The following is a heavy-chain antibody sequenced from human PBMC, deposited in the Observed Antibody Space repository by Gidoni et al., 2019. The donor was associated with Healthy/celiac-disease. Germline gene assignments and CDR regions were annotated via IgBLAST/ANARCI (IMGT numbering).Heavy chain of an antibody. D-gene: IGHD2-2*01. CDR1: GFTFSSYA. V-gene: IGHV3-30-3*01. CDR2: ISYDGSNK. J-gene: IGHJ6*02. CDR3: ARVDTSTQPYYYYGMDV. Sequence: QVQLVESGRGVVQPGRSLRLSCAASGFTFSSYAMHWVRQAPGKGLEWVAVISYDGSNKYYADSVKGRFTSSRDNSKNTLYLQMNSLRAEDTAVYYCARVDTSTQPYYYYGMDVWGQGTTVTVSS.